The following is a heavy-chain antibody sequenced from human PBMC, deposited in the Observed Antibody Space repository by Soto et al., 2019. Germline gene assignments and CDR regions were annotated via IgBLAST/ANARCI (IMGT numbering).Heavy chain of an antibody. CDR2: ISGSGGST. J-gene: IGHJ6*02. Sequence: EVQLLESGGGLVQPGGSLRLSCAASGFTFSSYAMSWVRQAPGKGLEWVSAISGSGGSTYYADSVKGRFTISRDNSKNTRYLQMNGLRAEDTAVYYCAKTSTVVSVLRSFDGPTYDGYGMDVWGQGTTVTVSS. CDR1: GFTFSSYA. V-gene: IGHV3-23*01. CDR3: AKTSTVVSVLRSFDGPTYDGYGMDV. D-gene: IGHD3-9*01.